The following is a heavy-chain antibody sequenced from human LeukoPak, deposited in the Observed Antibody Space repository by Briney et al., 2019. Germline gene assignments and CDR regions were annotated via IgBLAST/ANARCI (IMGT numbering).Heavy chain of an antibody. V-gene: IGHV4-59*11. CDR2: IYYSGST. CDR1: GGSISSHY. D-gene: IGHD3-3*01. Sequence: KPSETLSLTCTVSGGSISSHYWSWIRQPPGKGLEWIGYIYYSGSTNYNPSLKSRVTISVDTSKNQFSLKLTSVTAADTAVYYCARDRGYAFSHDAFDIWGQGTMVTVSS. CDR3: ARDRGYAFSHDAFDI. J-gene: IGHJ3*02.